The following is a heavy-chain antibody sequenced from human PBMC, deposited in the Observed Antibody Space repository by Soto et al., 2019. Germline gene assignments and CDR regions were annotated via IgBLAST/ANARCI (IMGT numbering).Heavy chain of an antibody. CDR1: GFTFSSLW. J-gene: IGHJ4*02. CDR2: INNDWSFR. Sequence: GGSLRVSCAASGFTFSSLWMHWVRQAPWKGLVWVSRINNDWSFRDYADSVKGRFTIFRDNAKNTLYLQMNSLGPDDTAVYYCVASLSGDPYPLDYWGQGALVTVSS. CDR3: VASLSGDPYPLDY. D-gene: IGHD7-27*01. V-gene: IGHV3-74*01.